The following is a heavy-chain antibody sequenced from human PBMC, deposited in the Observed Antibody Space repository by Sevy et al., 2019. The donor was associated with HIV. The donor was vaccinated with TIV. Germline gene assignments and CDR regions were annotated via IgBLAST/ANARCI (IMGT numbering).Heavy chain of an antibody. D-gene: IGHD4-17*01. J-gene: IGHJ4*02. V-gene: IGHV1-58*01. CDR2: IVVGSGNT. CDR3: AAGLYGGSRPLDY. Sequence: ASVKVSCKASGFTFTSSAVQWVRQARGQRVEWIGWIVVGSGNTNYAQKFQERVTITRDMSTSTAYMELSSLRSEDTAVYYCAAGLYGGSRPLDYWGQRTLVTVSS. CDR1: GFTFTSSA.